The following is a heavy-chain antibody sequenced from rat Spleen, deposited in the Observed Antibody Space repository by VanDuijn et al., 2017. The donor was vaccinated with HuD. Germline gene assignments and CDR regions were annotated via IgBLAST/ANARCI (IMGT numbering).Heavy chain of an antibody. CDR1: GFTYSNYV. CDR2: ISTGGGNT. J-gene: IGHJ2*01. Sequence: EVQLVESGGGLVQPGRSLKLSCAASGFTYSNYVMAWVRQAPTKGLEWVASISTGGGNTYYRDSVKGRFTISRDNAKNTLYLQMDSLRSEDTATYYCAKAAIAAISTNYFDYWGQGVMVTVSS. D-gene: IGHD1-2*01. V-gene: IGHV5S13*01. CDR3: AKAAIAAISTNYFDY.